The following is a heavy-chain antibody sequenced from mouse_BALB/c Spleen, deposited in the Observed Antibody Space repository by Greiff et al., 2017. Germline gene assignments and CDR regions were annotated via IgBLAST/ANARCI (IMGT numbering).Heavy chain of an antibody. Sequence: EVQRVESGGGLVKPGGSLKLSCAASGFTFSSYAMSWVRQSPEKRLEWVAEISSGGSYTYYPDTVTGRFTISRDNAKNTLYLEMSSLRSEDTAMYYCAREGYDYAMDYWGQGTSVTVSS. CDR1: GFTFSSYA. D-gene: IGHD3-1*01. V-gene: IGHV5-9-4*01. J-gene: IGHJ4*01. CDR3: AREGYDYAMDY. CDR2: ISSGGSYT.